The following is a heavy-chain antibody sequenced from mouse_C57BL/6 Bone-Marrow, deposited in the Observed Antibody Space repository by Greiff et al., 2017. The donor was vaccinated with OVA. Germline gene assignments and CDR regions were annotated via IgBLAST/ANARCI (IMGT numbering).Heavy chain of an antibody. Sequence: VKLMESGAELARPGASVKLSCTASGYTFTSYGISWVQQSTGQGLEWIGEIYPRGGNTYYNEKFKGMVTLTADKSSSTAYMELRSLTSEDSAVYFCAETPWFAYWGQGTLVTVSA. J-gene: IGHJ3*01. CDR1: GYTFTSYG. D-gene: IGHD3-2*01. CDR3: AETPWFAY. CDR2: IYPRGGNT. V-gene: IGHV1-81*01.